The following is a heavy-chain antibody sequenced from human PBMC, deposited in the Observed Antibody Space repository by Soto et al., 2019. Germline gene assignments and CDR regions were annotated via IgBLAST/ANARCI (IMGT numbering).Heavy chain of an antibody. CDR2: MNPNSGNT. J-gene: IGHJ3*02. Sequence: QVQLVQSGAEVKKPGASVKVSCKASGYTFTSYDINWVRQATGQGLEWMGWMNPNSGNTGYAQKFQGRVTMTRNTXXSTAYMELSSLRSEDTAVYYCARPNYSNYLIAFDIWGQGTMVTVSS. CDR1: GYTFTSYD. V-gene: IGHV1-8*01. CDR3: ARPNYSNYLIAFDI. D-gene: IGHD4-4*01.